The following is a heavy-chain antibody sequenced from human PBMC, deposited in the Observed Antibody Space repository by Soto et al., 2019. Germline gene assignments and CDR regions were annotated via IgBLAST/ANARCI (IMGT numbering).Heavy chain of an antibody. J-gene: IGHJ6*02. Sequence: GGSLRLSCAASGFTFSSYAMHWVRQAPGKGLEWVAVISYDGSNKYYADSVKGRFAISRDNSKNTLYLQMNSLRAEDTAVYYCARDRIQLWTYYYYGMDVWGQGTTVTVSS. CDR1: GFTFSSYA. D-gene: IGHD5-18*01. CDR2: ISYDGSNK. V-gene: IGHV3-30*09. CDR3: ARDRIQLWTYYYYGMDV.